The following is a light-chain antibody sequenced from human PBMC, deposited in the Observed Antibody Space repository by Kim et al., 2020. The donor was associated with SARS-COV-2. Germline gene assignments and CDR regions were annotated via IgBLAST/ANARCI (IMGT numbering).Light chain of an antibody. CDR3: SSYTSSSTWV. V-gene: IGLV2-14*01. CDR1: SSDVGGYNY. J-gene: IGLJ3*02. CDR2: DLS. Sequence: QSALTQPASVSGSPGQSITISCTGTSSDVGGYNYVSWYQQHPGKAPKPMIYDLSKRPSGVSNRFPGSKSGNTASLTISGLQAEDEADYYCSSYTSSSTWVFGGGTQLTVL.